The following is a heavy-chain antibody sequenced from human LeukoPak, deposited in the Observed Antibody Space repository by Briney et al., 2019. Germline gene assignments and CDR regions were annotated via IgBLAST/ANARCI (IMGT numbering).Heavy chain of an antibody. Sequence: ASVKVSCKGSGYPFSSYGITWVGQAPGQGLEWVGWISAYNGHTQYGQNVQGRVTMTTETSTTTAYLELRNLTSDDTAVYFCASGAYYPFDFWGQGTLVTVSS. J-gene: IGHJ4*02. CDR3: ASGAYYPFDF. CDR2: ISAYNGHT. V-gene: IGHV1-18*01. D-gene: IGHD1-26*01. CDR1: GYPFSSYG.